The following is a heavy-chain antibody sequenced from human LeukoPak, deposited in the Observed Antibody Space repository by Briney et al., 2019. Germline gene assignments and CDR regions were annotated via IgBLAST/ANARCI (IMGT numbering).Heavy chain of an antibody. J-gene: IGHJ4*02. CDR2: IIPIFGTA. V-gene: IGHV1-69*13. CDR3: ARINTYYYDCSGYLGYYFDY. Sequence: GASVKVSCKASGGTFSSYAISWVRQAPGQGLEWMGGIIPIFGTANYAQKFQGRVTITADESTSTAYIELSSLRSEDTAVYYCARINTYYYDCSGYLGYYFDYWGQGTLVTVSS. D-gene: IGHD3-22*01. CDR1: GGTFSSYA.